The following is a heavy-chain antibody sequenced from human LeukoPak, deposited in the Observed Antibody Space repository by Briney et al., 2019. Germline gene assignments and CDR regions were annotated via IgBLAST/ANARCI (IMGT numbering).Heavy chain of an antibody. V-gene: IGHV3-74*01. D-gene: IGHD3-3*01. CDR1: GFTFSSNW. CDR3: ASGPHYDLSFMDV. CDR2: INGDGRST. Sequence: GGSLRLSCAASGFTFSSNWMHWVRHVPGKALVWVSRINGDGRSTNYADSVKGRFTISRDNAKNTLYLQMNSLRAEDTAVYYCASGPHYDLSFMDVWGKGTTVTVSS. J-gene: IGHJ6*03.